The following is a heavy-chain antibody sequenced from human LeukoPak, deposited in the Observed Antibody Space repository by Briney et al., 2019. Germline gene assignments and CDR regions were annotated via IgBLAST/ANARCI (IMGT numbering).Heavy chain of an antibody. V-gene: IGHV1-2*02. D-gene: IGHD3-10*01. CDR1: GYTFTGYY. J-gene: IGHJ4*02. CDR2: INPNSGGT. CDR3: ARGGPYYYGSGSYGTNFDY. Sequence: ASVKVSCKATGYTFTGYYMHSVRQALGQGLEWMGWINPNSGGTNYAQKFQGRVTMTRDTSISTAYMELSRLRSDDTAVYYCARGGPYYYGSGSYGTNFDYWGQGTLVTVSS.